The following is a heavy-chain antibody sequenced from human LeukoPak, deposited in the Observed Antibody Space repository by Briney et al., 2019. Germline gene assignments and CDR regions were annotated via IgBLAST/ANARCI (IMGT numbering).Heavy chain of an antibody. V-gene: IGHV4-34*01. D-gene: IGHD3-10*01. CDR1: GGSFSDYY. J-gene: IGHJ4*02. CDR2: INHSGST. Sequence: PSETLSLTCAVHGGSFSDYYWSWIRQPPGKGLEWIGEINHSGSTNYNPSLKSRVTISVDTSKNQFSLKLSSVTAADTAVYYCATSHYYYGSGSYPPPMGYWGQGTLVTVSS. CDR3: ATSHYYYGSGSYPPPMGY.